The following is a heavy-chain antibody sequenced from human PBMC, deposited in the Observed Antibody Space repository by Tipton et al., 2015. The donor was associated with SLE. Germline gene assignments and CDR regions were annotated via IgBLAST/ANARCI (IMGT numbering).Heavy chain of an antibody. CDR1: GFTFSSYE. V-gene: IGHV3-48*03. D-gene: IGHD3-3*01. CDR2: ISSSGSTI. J-gene: IGHJ3*02. CDR3: ARDAVRFLESDAFDI. Sequence: SLRLSCAASGFTFSSYEMNWVRQAPGKGLEWVSYISSSGSTIYYADSVKGRFTISRDNAKNSLYLQMNSLRAEDTAVYYCARDAVRFLESDAFDIWGQGTMVTVSS.